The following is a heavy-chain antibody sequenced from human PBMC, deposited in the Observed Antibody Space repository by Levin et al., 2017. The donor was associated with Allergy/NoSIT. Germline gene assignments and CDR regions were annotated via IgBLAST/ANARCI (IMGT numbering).Heavy chain of an antibody. CDR1: GFTFRNYW. J-gene: IGHJ4*02. CDR2: LNEDGSIT. Sequence: GGSLRLSCAASGFTFRNYWMHWVRQVPGKGLVWVSRLNEDGSITSYADSVKGRFTISSDNAKNTLYLQMDSLRAEDTAVYYCTKDLGGPRDYWGQGTLVTVSS. V-gene: IGHV3-74*01. D-gene: IGHD1-14*01. CDR3: TKDLGGPRDY.